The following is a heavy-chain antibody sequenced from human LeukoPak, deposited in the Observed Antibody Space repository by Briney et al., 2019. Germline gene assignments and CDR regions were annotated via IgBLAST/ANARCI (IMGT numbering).Heavy chain of an antibody. J-gene: IGHJ1*01. Sequence: GASVKVSCKASGYTFTSYGITWVRQAPGQGLEWMGWISTYNNNTKSAQKVQGRVTMTTDTSTSTAYMGLRSLRSDDTAVYYCATEDNYSYGYKHWGQGTLVTVSS. CDR2: ISTYNNNT. V-gene: IGHV1-18*01. CDR3: ATEDNYSYGYKH. D-gene: IGHD5-18*01. CDR1: GYTFTSYG.